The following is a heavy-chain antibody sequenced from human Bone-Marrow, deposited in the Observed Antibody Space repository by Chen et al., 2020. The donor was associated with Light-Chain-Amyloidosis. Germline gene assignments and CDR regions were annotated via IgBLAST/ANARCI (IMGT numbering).Heavy chain of an antibody. CDR3: AEDWGLGYARDWYFDL. V-gene: IGHV3-23*04. CDR2: VTGSDGRT. D-gene: IGHD3-16*01. Sequence: EVQRVGSRGCCLRQAGSLMRSCSASAVHFTSYAMIWVRQARGTGMEWVAAVTGSDGRTNYADTVNGRLAISRDNSTNTVSMNMTSLKADDTDVYYWAEDWGLGYARDWYFDLWGRGTLVTVSS. J-gene: IGHJ2*01. CDR1: AVHFTSYA.